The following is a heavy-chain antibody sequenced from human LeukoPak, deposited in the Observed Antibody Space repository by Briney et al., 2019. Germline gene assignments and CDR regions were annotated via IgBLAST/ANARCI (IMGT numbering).Heavy chain of an antibody. CDR1: GYTFTGYY. V-gene: IGHV1-2*02. D-gene: IGHD1-26*01. J-gene: IGHJ3*02. CDR3: ARDWDLYCAFDI. CDR2: INPNSGGT. Sequence: GASVKVSCKASGYTFTGYYMHWVRQAPGQGLERMGWINPNSGGTNYAQKFQGRVTMTRDTSISTAYMELSRLRSDDTAVYYCARDWDLYCAFDIWGQGTMVTVSS.